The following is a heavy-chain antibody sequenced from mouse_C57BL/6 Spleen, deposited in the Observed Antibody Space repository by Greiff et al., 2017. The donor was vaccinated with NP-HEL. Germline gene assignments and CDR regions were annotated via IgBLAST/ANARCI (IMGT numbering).Heavy chain of an antibody. D-gene: IGHD1-1*01. CDR3: ARTPIYYGSSYGYFDV. Sequence: EVQLVESGGGLVKPGGSLKLSCAASGFTFSDYGMHWVRQAPEKGLEWVAYISSGSSTIYYADTVKGRFTISRDNAKNTLFLQMTSLRSEDTAMYYCARTPIYYGSSYGYFDVWGTGTTVTVSS. J-gene: IGHJ1*03. CDR2: ISSGSSTI. V-gene: IGHV5-17*01. CDR1: GFTFSDYG.